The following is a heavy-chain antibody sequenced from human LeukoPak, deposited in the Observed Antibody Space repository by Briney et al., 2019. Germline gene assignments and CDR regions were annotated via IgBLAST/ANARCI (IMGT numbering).Heavy chain of an antibody. D-gene: IGHD2-21*01. CDR3: ARDLGKGNLGDS. CDR1: GGTFNNYA. Sequence: PVKVSCKASGGTFNNYAISWVRQAPGQGLEWMGGIIPVFGTAHYGQNFQGRVTITTDEFTSTVYMEFIRLRSEDTAVYYCARDLGKGNLGDSWGQGTLVTVSS. CDR2: IIPVFGTA. J-gene: IGHJ5*02. V-gene: IGHV1-69*05.